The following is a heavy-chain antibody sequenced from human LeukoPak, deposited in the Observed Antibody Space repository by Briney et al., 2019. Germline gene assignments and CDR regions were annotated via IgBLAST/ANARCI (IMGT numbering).Heavy chain of an antibody. CDR1: GGSISSYY. Sequence: PSETLSLTCTVSGGSISSYYWSWIRQPPEKGLEWIGYIYYSGSTNYNPSLKSRVTISVDTSKNQFSLKLSSVTAEDTAVYYCARGRIWGIYDYIWGSYRPSYYFDYWGQGTLVTVSS. CDR2: IYYSGST. J-gene: IGHJ4*02. D-gene: IGHD3-16*02. CDR3: ARGRIWGIYDYIWGSYRPSYYFDY. V-gene: IGHV4-59*01.